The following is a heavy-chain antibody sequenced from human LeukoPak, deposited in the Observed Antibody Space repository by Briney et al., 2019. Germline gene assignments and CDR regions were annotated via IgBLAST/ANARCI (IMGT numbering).Heavy chain of an antibody. D-gene: IGHD2-15*01. Sequence: GGSLRLSCAASGFTFSSYAMTWVRQAPGKGLEWVSTFSSSGGSTYYADSVKSRFTISRDSSKNTLFLQMNSLRAEDTAVYYCAKYCSGGNCYSGLYWGQGTLVTVSS. J-gene: IGHJ4*02. CDR3: AKYCSGGNCYSGLY. CDR2: FSSSGGST. V-gene: IGHV3-23*01. CDR1: GFTFSSYA.